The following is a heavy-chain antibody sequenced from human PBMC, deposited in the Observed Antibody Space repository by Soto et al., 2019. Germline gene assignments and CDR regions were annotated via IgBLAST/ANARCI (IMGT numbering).Heavy chain of an antibody. CDR3: AKENGFQFVNFGASGFHY. CDR1: GFRFSSKA. Sequence: EVQLLESGGGLVQPGGSLRLSGAASGFRFSSKAMSWVRQAPGKGLEGVAIISGSGSSTYYTDSLKGPFTTSRDNSKNIVYLEMNYLRADDTAVYYCAKENGFQFVNFGASGFHYWGQGSLVSVSS. D-gene: IGHD6-6*01. J-gene: IGHJ4*02. V-gene: IGHV3-23*01. CDR2: ISGSGSST.